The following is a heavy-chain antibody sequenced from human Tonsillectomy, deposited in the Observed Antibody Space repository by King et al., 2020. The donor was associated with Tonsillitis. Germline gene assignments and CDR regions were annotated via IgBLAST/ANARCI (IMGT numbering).Heavy chain of an antibody. CDR1: GFTFSSYV. CDR2: LSGSGGST. V-gene: IGHV3-23*04. J-gene: IGHJ4*02. CDR3: AKAATNYYILTGYYYFDN. Sequence: VQLVESGGGLVQPGGSLRLSCAASGFTFSSYVMRWVRQSPVQGPEWVSGLSGSGGSTYYADSVTGRFTISRDNSKNTLNLQMNSLVAEDTAVYYCAKAATNYYILTGYYYFDNWGQGTLVTVSS. D-gene: IGHD3-9*01.